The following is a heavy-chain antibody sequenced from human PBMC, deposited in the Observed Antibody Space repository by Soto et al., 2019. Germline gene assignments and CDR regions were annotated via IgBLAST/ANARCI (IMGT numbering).Heavy chain of an antibody. J-gene: IGHJ4*02. D-gene: IGHD2-21*02. CDR1: GFTFFTSA. V-gene: IGHV1-58*01. CDR2: IVVGSGNT. CDR3: AADPYCGGDCQFAY. Sequence: SVKVSCKASGFTFFTSAVQWVRQARGQGLEWIGWIVVGSGNTNYAQKFQERVTITRDMSTNTAYMELTSLRSEDTAVYYCAADPYCGGDCQFAYRGQGIMVTVSS.